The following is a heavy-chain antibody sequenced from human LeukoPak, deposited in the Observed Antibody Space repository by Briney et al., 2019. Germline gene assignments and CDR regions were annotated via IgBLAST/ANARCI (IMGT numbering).Heavy chain of an antibody. D-gene: IGHD1-26*01. J-gene: IGHJ3*01. Sequence: PGGSLRLSCAASGLTFRKYGMHWVRQAPDKGLEWVAVISYDGTETYYLDSVKGRFTISRDNSKNTLYLQMDSLRAEDTAVYYCANHIIVGTPYDAFDVWGQGTMVTVSS. V-gene: IGHV3-30*18. CDR2: ISYDGTET. CDR1: GLTFRKYG. CDR3: ANHIIVGTPYDAFDV.